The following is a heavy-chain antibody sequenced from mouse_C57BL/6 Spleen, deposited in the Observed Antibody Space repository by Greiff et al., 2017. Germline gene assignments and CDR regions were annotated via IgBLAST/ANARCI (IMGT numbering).Heavy chain of an antibody. CDR2: INPNNGGT. D-gene: IGHD3-2*02. CDR1: GYTFTDYN. Sequence: EVQLQQSGPELVKPGASVKMSCKASGYTFTDYNMHWVKQSHGKSLEWIGYINPNNGGTSYNQKFKGKATLTVNKSSSTAYMELRSLTSEESAVYYCAHSSGPRGYAMDYWGQGTSVTVSS. V-gene: IGHV1-22*01. J-gene: IGHJ4*01. CDR3: AHSSGPRGYAMDY.